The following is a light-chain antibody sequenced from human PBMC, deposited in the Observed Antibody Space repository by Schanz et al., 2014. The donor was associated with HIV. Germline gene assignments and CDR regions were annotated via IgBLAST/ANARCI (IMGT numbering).Light chain of an antibody. Sequence: EIVMTQSPATLSVSPGERATLSCRASQSVSSSYFAWYQQKPGQAPRLLIYAASTRATGIPDRFSGSGSGTDFTLTISRLEPEDFAVYYCQQYGRSDLLTFGGGTNVGIK. J-gene: IGKJ4*01. CDR3: QQYGRSDLLT. V-gene: IGKV3-20*01. CDR1: QSVSSSY. CDR2: AAS.